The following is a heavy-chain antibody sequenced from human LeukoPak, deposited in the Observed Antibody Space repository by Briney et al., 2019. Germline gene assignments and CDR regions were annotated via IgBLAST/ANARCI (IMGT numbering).Heavy chain of an antibody. V-gene: IGHV4-4*07. J-gene: IGHJ5*02. CDR3: ARGRYDFWSGYYDRFDP. Sequence: SETLSLTCTVSGGSISSYYWSWIRQPAGKSLEWIGRIYTSGSTNYNPSLKSRVTMSVDTSKNQFSLKLSSVTAADTAVYYCARGRYDFWSGYYDRFDPWGQGTLVTVSS. CDR2: IYTSGST. D-gene: IGHD3-3*01. CDR1: GGSISSYY.